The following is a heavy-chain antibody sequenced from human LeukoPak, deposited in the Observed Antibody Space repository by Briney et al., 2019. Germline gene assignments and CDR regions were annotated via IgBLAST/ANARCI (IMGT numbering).Heavy chain of an antibody. CDR3: AKTRPLDSSSWSHGDY. V-gene: IGHV3-33*06. D-gene: IGHD6-13*01. CDR1: GFTFSSYG. CDR2: IWFDGSNK. J-gene: IGHJ4*02. Sequence: GGSLRLSCEASGFTFSSYGMHWVRQAPGKGLEWVSVIWFDGSNKYYGDSVKGRFTISRDNSKNTLFLQMNSLRPEDTAVYYCAKTRPLDSSSWSHGDYWGQGTLVTVSS.